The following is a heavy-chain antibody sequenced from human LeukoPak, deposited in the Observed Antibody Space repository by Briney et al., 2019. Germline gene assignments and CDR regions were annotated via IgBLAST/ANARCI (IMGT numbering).Heavy chain of an antibody. D-gene: IGHD4-17*01. CDR2: IYYSGST. CDR3: ARQGYADFSSRPFDY. J-gene: IGHJ4*02. Sequence: TSETLSLTCTVSGGSIRNSGYYWGWIRQPPGKGLEWIGSIYYSGSTCYNPSLRSRVTISVDTSKNQFSLKLRSVTAADTAVYYCARQGYADFSSRPFDYWGQGTLVTVSS. V-gene: IGHV4-39*01. CDR1: GGSIRNSGYY.